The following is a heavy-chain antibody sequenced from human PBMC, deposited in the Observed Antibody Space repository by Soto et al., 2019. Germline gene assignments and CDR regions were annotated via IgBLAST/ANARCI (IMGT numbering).Heavy chain of an antibody. CDR3: ARASTTVTTLDY. CDR1: GGSISCGGYS. CDR2: IYHSGST. J-gene: IGHJ4*02. Sequence: QLQLQESGSGLVKPSQTLSLTCAVSGGSISCGGYSWSWIRQPPGKGLEWIGYIYHSGSTYYNPSLKSRVTISVDRSKNQFSLKLSSVPAADMAVYYCARASTTVTTLDYWGQGTLVTVSS. D-gene: IGHD4-17*01. V-gene: IGHV4-30-2*01.